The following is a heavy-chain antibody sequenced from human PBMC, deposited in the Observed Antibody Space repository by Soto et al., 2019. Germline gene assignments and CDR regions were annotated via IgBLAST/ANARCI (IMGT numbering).Heavy chain of an antibody. D-gene: IGHD6-19*01. Sequence: SETLSLTCAVYGGSFSGYYWSWIRQPPGKGLEWIGEINHSGSTNYNPSLKSRVTISVDTSKNQFSLKLSSVTAADTAVYYCARCTCAGKIAVAGTDGAFDIWGQGTMVTVSS. V-gene: IGHV4-34*01. CDR2: INHSGST. J-gene: IGHJ3*02. CDR1: GGSFSGYY. CDR3: ARCTCAGKIAVAGTDGAFDI.